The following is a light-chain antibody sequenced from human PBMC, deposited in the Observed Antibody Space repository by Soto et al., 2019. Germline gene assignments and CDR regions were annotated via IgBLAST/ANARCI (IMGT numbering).Light chain of an antibody. V-gene: IGKV2-30*01. J-gene: IGKJ1*01. CDR2: WAS. CDR3: QQYLTSPKT. CDR1: QTLVYSDGNTY. Sequence: DVVLTQSPLSLPITLGRPAAISCISIQTLVYSDGNTYLAWYQQKPGQPPKLLIYWASTRESGVPDRFSGSGSGTDFTLTISRLEPEDFAVYYCQQYLTSPKTFGQGANVDTK.